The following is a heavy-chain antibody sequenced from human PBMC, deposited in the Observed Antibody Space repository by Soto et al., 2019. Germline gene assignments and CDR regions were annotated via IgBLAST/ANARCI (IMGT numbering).Heavy chain of an antibody. V-gene: IGHV1-46*01. CDR2: VNPSGGSA. CDR3: AREEHCRGGTCYSEYFHH. CDR1: GYIFTAYS. Sequence: GASVKVSCKTSGYIFTAYSMHSVRQAPGQGLEWMGVVNPSGGSAHYAQSFEGRVTLTRDTSTSTFYMELSSLRSEDTAVYYCAREEHCRGGTCYSEYFHHWGQGTPVTVSS. D-gene: IGHD2-15*01. J-gene: IGHJ1*01.